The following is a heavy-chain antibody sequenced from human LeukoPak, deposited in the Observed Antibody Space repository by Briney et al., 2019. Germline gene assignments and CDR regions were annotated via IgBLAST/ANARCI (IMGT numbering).Heavy chain of an antibody. D-gene: IGHD3-22*01. Sequence: SETLSLTCTVSGYSISSGYYWGWIRQPPGKGLEWTGSIYYSGSTYYNPSLKSRVTISVDTSKNQFSLKLSSVTAADTAVYYCARDADSSGYYSYFDYWGQGTLVTVSS. J-gene: IGHJ4*02. CDR2: IYYSGST. V-gene: IGHV4-38-2*02. CDR3: ARDADSSGYYSYFDY. CDR1: GYSISSGYY.